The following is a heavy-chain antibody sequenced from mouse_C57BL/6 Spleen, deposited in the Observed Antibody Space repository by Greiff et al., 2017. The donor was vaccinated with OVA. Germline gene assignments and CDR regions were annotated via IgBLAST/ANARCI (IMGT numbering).Heavy chain of an antibody. CDR1: GYTFTSYG. V-gene: IGHV1-81*01. D-gene: IGHD3-2*02. CDR2: IYPRSGNT. CDR3: ARRAAQATYYAMDY. J-gene: IGHJ4*01. Sequence: VQLQQSGAELARPGASVKLSCKASGYTFTSYGISWVKQRTGQGLEWIGEIYPRSGNTYYNEKFKGKATLTADKSSSTAYMELRSLTSEDSAVYFCARRAAQATYYAMDYWGKGTSVTVSS.